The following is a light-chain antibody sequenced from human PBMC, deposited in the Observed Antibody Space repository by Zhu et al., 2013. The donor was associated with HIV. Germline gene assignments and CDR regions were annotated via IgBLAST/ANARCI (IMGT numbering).Light chain of an antibody. CDR3: AAWDDSLIGPV. CDR1: SSDVGNYNY. Sequence: QSALTQPASVSGSPGQSVTISCTGTSSDVGNYNYVSWYQQHPGKVPKLMIYEVSQRPSGVPDRFSGSKSGASASLAISGLQSDDEADYYCAAWDDSLIGPVFGGGTKLTVL. V-gene: IGLV2-8*01. CDR2: EVS. J-gene: IGLJ3*02.